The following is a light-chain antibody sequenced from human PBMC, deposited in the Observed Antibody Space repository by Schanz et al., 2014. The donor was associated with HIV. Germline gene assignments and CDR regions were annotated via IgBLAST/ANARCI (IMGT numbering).Light chain of an antibody. CDR3: QSYDSSLRVVV. J-gene: IGLJ2*01. CDR1: SGDVGSYNY. Sequence: QSALTQPASVSGSPGQSISISCTGTSGDVGSYNYVSWYQQHPGKAPKLMIYDVSNRPSGVSSRFSGSKSGNTASLTISGLQAEDEADYYCQSYDSSLRVVVFGGGTKLTVL. V-gene: IGLV2-14*03. CDR2: DVS.